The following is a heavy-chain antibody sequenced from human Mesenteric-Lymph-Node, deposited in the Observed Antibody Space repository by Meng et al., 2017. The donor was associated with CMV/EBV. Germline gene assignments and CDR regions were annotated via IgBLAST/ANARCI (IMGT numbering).Heavy chain of an antibody. CDR2: INSDGSST. Sequence: GESLKISCAASGFSFSKYWMHWVRQAPGKGLMWVSRINSDGSSTDYADSVKGRSTISRDNAKNTLYLQMNSLRVEDTAVYYCAKDTDPRVAFDVWGQGTMVTVSS. CDR1: GFSFSKYW. V-gene: IGHV3-74*01. CDR3: AKDTDPRVAFDV. J-gene: IGHJ3*01.